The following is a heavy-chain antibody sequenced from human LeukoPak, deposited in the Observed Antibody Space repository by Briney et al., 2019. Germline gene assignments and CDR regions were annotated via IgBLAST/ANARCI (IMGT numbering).Heavy chain of an antibody. V-gene: IGHV4-31*03. CDR3: ARVEATYYYGSGSSDWFDP. Sequence: SQTLSLTCTVSGGSISSGGYYWSWIRQHPGKGLEWIGYIYYSGSTYYNPSLKSRVTISVDMSKNQFSLKLSSVTAADTAVYYCARVEATYYYGSGSSDWFDPWGQGTLVTVSS. D-gene: IGHD3-10*01. J-gene: IGHJ5*02. CDR2: IYYSGST. CDR1: GGSISSGGYY.